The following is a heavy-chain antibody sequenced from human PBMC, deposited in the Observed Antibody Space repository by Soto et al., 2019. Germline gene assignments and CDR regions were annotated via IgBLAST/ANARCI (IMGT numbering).Heavy chain of an antibody. J-gene: IGHJ4*02. V-gene: IGHV4-34*01. CDR3: AFPTIAAAGKTGFDY. Sequence: SETLSLTCAVYGGSFSGYYWSWIRQPPGKGLEWIGEINHSGSTNYNPSLKSRVTISVDTSKNQFSLKLSSVTAADTAIYYCAFPTIAAAGKTGFDYWGQGTLVTVSS. CDR1: GGSFSGYY. CDR2: INHSGST. D-gene: IGHD6-13*01.